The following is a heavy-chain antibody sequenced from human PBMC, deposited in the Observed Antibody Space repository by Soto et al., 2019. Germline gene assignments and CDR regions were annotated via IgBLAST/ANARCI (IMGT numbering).Heavy chain of an antibody. CDR2: IYSGGST. D-gene: IGHD6-13*01. CDR3: ARDRIAAAGTGGFDY. Sequence: EVQLLESGGGLVQPGGSLRLSCAASGFTVSSNYMSWVRQAPGKGLEWVSVIYSGGSTYYADSVKGRFTISRDNSKNTLYLQMNSLRAEDTAVYYCARDRIAAAGTGGFDYWGQGTLVTVSS. CDR1: GFTVSSNY. V-gene: IGHV3-66*01. J-gene: IGHJ4*02.